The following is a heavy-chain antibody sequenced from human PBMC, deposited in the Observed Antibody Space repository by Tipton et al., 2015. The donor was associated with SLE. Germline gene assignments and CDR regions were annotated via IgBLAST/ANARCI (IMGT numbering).Heavy chain of an antibody. CDR1: GGSISTYY. D-gene: IGHD1-26*01. J-gene: IGHJ4*02. Sequence: TLSLTCTVSGGSISTYYWNWIRQPPGKGLECIGYISYSGSTNYNPSLKSRITIAVDTSKNQFSLKLSSVTAADTAVYYCARTSGNFPFDYWGQGHLVTVSS. V-gene: IGHV4-59*01. CDR3: ARTSGNFPFDY. CDR2: ISYSGST.